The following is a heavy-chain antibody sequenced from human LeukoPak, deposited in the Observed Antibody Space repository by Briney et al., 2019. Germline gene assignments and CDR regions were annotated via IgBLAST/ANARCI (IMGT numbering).Heavy chain of an antibody. Sequence: SETLSLTCTVSGGSISSYYWSWIRQPAGKGLEWIGRIYTSGSTNYNPSLKSRVTMSVDTSKNQFSLKLSSVTAADTAVYYCASTYDSSGYYYGPRYYYMDVWGKGTTVTVSS. J-gene: IGHJ6*03. CDR3: ASTYDSSGYYYGPRYYYMDV. CDR1: GGSISSYY. CDR2: IYTSGST. V-gene: IGHV4-4*07. D-gene: IGHD3-22*01.